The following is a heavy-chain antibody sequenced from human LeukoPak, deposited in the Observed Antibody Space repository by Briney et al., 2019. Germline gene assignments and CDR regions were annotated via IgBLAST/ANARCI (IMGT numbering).Heavy chain of an antibody. Sequence: ASVKVSCTASGYTFVSYGITWVRQAPGQGLEWMGWISAYDGNTKYAQKFQGRVTLTTDTSTSTASMELRSLRSDDTAVYYCAREANWAYYFDNWGQGTLVTVSS. J-gene: IGHJ4*02. D-gene: IGHD1-1*01. CDR3: AREANWAYYFDN. CDR2: ISAYDGNT. V-gene: IGHV1-18*01. CDR1: GYTFVSYG.